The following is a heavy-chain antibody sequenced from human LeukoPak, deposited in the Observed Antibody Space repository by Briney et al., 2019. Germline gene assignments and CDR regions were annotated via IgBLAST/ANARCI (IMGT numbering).Heavy chain of an antibody. CDR1: GGSISSYY. Sequence: PSETLSLTCTVSGGSISSYYWSWIQQPAGKGLEWIGRIYTSGSTNYNPSLKSRVTMSVDTSKNQFSLKLSSVIAADTAVYYCARDSYYDSSGYYHAFDIWGQGTMVTVSS. CDR3: ARDSYYDSSGYYHAFDI. CDR2: IYTSGST. J-gene: IGHJ3*02. D-gene: IGHD3-22*01. V-gene: IGHV4-4*07.